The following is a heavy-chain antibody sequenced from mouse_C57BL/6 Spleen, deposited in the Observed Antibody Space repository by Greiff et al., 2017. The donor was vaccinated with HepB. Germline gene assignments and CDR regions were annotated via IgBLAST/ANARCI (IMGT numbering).Heavy chain of an antibody. Sequence: QVQLQQPGAELVRPGTSVKLSCKASGYTFTSYWMHWVKQRPGQGLEWIGVIDPSDSYTNYNQKFKGKATLTVDTSSSTAYMQLRSLTSEDSAVYYCARGYGSSFYFDYWGQGTTLTVSS. J-gene: IGHJ2*01. D-gene: IGHD1-1*01. CDR3: ARGYGSSFYFDY. CDR1: GYTFTSYW. V-gene: IGHV1-59*01. CDR2: IDPSDSYT.